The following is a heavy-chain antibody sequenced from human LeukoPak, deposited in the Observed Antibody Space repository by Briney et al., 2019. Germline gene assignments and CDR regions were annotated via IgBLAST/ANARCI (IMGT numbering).Heavy chain of an antibody. CDR1: GFTFTSSA. J-gene: IGHJ4*02. CDR3: AAVQMVYARGAWN. CDR2: IVVGSGNT. V-gene: IGHV1-58*02. Sequence: SVKVSCKASGFTFTSSAIQWVRQARGQRLEGIGWIVVGSGNTNYAQKFQERVTITRDMSKSTAYMELSSLRSEDTDVYYCAAVQMVYARGAWNWGQGTLVTVSS. D-gene: IGHD2-8*01.